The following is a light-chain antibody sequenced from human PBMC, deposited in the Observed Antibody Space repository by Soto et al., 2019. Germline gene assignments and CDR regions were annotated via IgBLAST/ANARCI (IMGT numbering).Light chain of an antibody. CDR2: DAS. Sequence: EVALTQSAGTLALSAGGRATVACRASQSVSSYLAWYQQKPGQAPRLLIYDASNRATGIPARFSGSGSGTDFTLTISSLEPEDFAVYYCQQRSNWPPGFGQGTRLEIK. CDR1: QSVSSY. J-gene: IGKJ5*01. CDR3: QQRSNWPPG. V-gene: IGKV3-11*01.